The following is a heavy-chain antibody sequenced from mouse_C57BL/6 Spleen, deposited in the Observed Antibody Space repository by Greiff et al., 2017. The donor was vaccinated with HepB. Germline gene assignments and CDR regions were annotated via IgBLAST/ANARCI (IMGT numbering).Heavy chain of an antibody. CDR1: GYTFTDYN. Sequence: VHVKQSGPELVKPGASVKMSCKASGYTFTDYNMHWVKQSHGKSLEWIGYINPNNGGTSYNQKFKGKATLTVNKSSSTAYMELRSLTSEDSAVYYCAGGWDYFDYWGQGTTLTVSS. CDR2: INPNNGGT. CDR3: AGGWDYFDY. V-gene: IGHV1-22*01. J-gene: IGHJ2*01.